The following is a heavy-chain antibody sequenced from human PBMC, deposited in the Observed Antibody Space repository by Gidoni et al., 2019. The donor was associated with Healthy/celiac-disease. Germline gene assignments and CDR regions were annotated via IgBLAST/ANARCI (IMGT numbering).Heavy chain of an antibody. D-gene: IGHD3-22*01. CDR3: ARDSRDSSGYSPY. CDR1: GFTFSSYS. Sequence: EVQLVESGGGLVKPGGSLRLSCAASGFTFSSYSMNWVRQAPGKGLEWVQSISSSSSYIYYADSMKGRFTISRDNAKNSLYLQMNSLRAEDTAVYYCARDSRDSSGYSPYWGQGTLVTVSS. V-gene: IGHV3-21*01. CDR2: ISSSSSYI. J-gene: IGHJ4*02.